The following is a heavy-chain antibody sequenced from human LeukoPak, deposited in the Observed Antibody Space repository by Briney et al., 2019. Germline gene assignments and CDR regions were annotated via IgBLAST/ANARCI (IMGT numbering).Heavy chain of an antibody. CDR2: IYHSGST. CDR3: ARGGTTTVTWYYYYYGMDV. D-gene: IGHD4-17*01. V-gene: IGHV4-30-2*01. Sequence: SETLSLTCAVSGGSISSGGYSWSWIRQPPGKGLEWIGYIYHSGSTYYNPSLKSRVTISVDRSKNQFSLKLSSVTAADTAVYYCARGGTTTVTWYYYYYGMDVWGQGTTVTVSS. CDR1: GGSISSGGYS. J-gene: IGHJ6*02.